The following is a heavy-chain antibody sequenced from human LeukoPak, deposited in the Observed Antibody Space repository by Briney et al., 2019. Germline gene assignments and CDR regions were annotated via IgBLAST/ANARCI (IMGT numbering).Heavy chain of an antibody. CDR2: INHSGDT. V-gene: IGHV4-34*01. Sequence: SETLSLTCAVYGGAFSGYYWSWIRQPPGKGLEWIGEINHSGDTKYNPSLKSRVSMSVDVSKDQFSLKLTSLTAADTAVYYCARGSRNYNNYEGADYWGQGTLVTVSS. CDR3: ARGSRNYNNYEGADY. D-gene: IGHD4-11*01. CDR1: GGAFSGYY. J-gene: IGHJ4*02.